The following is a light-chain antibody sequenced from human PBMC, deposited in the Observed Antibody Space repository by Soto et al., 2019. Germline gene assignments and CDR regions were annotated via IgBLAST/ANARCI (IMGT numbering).Light chain of an antibody. V-gene: IGLV2-8*01. CDR3: SSYAGSNSYV. CDR1: SSDVGGYNY. CDR2: EVS. Sequence: QSALTQPPSASGSPGQSVTISCTGTSSDVGGYNYVSWYQQHPGKAPKLMIYEVSKRPSGVPDRFSGSESGNTASLTVSGLQAEDEADYYCSSYAGSNSYVFGTGTKLTVL. J-gene: IGLJ1*01.